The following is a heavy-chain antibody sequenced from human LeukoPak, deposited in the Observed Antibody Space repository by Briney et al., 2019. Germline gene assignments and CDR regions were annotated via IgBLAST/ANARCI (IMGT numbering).Heavy chain of an antibody. Sequence: GSLRLSCAASGFMFSKYDMHWVRQVTGKGLEWVSGIDRDGVTYYSGSVRGRFTSSRENAKNSLDLQMNTLRAGDTGVYYCARENLEYGDYAIDYWGQGILVIVSS. V-gene: IGHV3-13*01. CDR1: GFMFSKYD. CDR3: ARENLEYGDYAIDY. CDR2: IDRDGVT. J-gene: IGHJ4*02. D-gene: IGHD4-17*01.